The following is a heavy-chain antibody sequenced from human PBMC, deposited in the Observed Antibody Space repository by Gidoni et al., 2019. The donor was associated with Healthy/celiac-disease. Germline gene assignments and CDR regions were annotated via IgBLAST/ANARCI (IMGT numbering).Heavy chain of an antibody. CDR2: ISWNSGSI. J-gene: IGHJ1*01. D-gene: IGHD3-22*01. CDR3: AKDFGPYYYDSSGYYGFYFQH. Sequence: VQLVESGGGLVQPGRSLRLSCATSGFTFVDYALPWVRQAPGKGLEWVSGISWNSGSIGYADSVKGRFTISRDNAKNSLYLQMNSLRAEDTALYYCAKDFGPYYYDSSGYYGFYFQHWGQGTLVTVSS. V-gene: IGHV3-9*01. CDR1: GFTFVDYA.